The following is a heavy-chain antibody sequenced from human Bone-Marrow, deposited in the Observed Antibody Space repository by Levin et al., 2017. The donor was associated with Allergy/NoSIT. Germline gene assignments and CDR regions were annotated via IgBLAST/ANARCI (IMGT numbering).Heavy chain of an antibody. CDR1: GGSISSSSYY. Sequence: SETLSLTCTVSGGSISSSSYYWGWIRQPPGKGLEWIGSIYYSGSTYYNPSLKSRVTISVDTSKNQFSLKLSSVTAADTAVYYCARPSGRYYYDSSGYYYGNDAFDIWGQGTMVTVSS. J-gene: IGHJ3*02. D-gene: IGHD3-22*01. V-gene: IGHV4-39*01. CDR2: IYYSGST. CDR3: ARPSGRYYYDSSGYYYGNDAFDI.